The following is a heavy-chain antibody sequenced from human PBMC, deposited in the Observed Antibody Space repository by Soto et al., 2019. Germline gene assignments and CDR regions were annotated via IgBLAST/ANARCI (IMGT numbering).Heavy chain of an antibody. J-gene: IGHJ3*02. Sequence: SETLSLTCTVSGGSISSGGYYWSWIRQHPGKGLEWIGYIYYSGSTYYNPSLKSRVTISVDTSKNQFSLKLSSVTAADTAVYYCASRRYYDILTGYKEAFDIWGQGTMVTVSS. V-gene: IGHV4-31*03. CDR2: IYYSGST. D-gene: IGHD3-9*01. CDR1: GGSISSGGYY. CDR3: ASRRYYDILTGYKEAFDI.